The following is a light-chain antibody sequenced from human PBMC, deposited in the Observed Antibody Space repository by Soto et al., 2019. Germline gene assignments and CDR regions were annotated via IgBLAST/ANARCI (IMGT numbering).Light chain of an antibody. CDR1: QSVSSSY. V-gene: IGKV3-20*01. J-gene: IGKJ5*01. Sequence: EIVLTQSPGTLSLSPGERATLSCRASQSVSSSYLAWYQQKPGQAPRLLIYGASSRATGIPDRFSGSGSGTDFTLTISRLEPEDFAVYYCQKYGSSPINFGQGKRLGIK. CDR2: GAS. CDR3: QKYGSSPIN.